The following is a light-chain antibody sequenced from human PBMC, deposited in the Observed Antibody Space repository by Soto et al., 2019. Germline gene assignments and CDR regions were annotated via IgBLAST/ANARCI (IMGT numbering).Light chain of an antibody. V-gene: IGLV1-40*01. CDR1: SSNIGAGYD. Sequence: QAVLTQPPSVSGAPGQRVTISCTGSSSNIGAGYDVHCYPQLPGTAPKLLIYGNSNRTSGVPARFSASKSGTSAALAITGLQAEDEADYYGQSYDSRLSSRVFGGGTKVTVL. J-gene: IGLJ2*01. CDR2: GNS. CDR3: QSYDSRLSSRV.